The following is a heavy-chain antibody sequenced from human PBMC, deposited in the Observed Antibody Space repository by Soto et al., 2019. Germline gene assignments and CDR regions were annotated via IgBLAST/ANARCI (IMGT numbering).Heavy chain of an antibody. CDR1: GGSISSYY. V-gene: IGHV4-59*01. CDR3: ASFTTRYSPPHY. D-gene: IGHD3-3*01. J-gene: IGHJ4*02. Sequence: SATLSLTCTVSGGSISSYYCSWIRQPAWKGLEWIGYIYYSGSTNYNPYLKSRVTISVDTSKNQFSLKLSSVTAADTAVYYCASFTTRYSPPHYWGQGTLVTVCS. CDR2: IYYSGST.